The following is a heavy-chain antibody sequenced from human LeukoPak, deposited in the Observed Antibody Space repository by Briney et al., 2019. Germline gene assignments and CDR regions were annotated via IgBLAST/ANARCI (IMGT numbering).Heavy chain of an antibody. CDR3: ARDRYYYDSSGYHPKGWFDP. J-gene: IGHJ5*02. CDR2: INHSGST. CDR1: GASVSSNSHY. V-gene: IGHV4-39*07. Sequence: SSETLSLTCTVSGASVSSNSHYWSWIRQPPGKGLEWIGEINHSGSTNYNPSLKSRVTISVDTSKNQFSLKLSSVTAADTAVYYCARDRYYYDSSGYHPKGWFDPWGQGTLVTVSS. D-gene: IGHD3-22*01.